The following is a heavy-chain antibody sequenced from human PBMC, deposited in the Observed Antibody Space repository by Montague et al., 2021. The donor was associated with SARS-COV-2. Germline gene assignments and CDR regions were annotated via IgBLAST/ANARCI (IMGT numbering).Heavy chain of an antibody. V-gene: IGHV4-61*02. CDR1: GGSISSANYY. Sequence: TLSPTCTVSGGSISSANYYWSWIRQPAGKGLEWIGRFYTSGSTNYNPSLKSRVAISADTSKNQFSLKLSSVTAADTAAYYCASTYYYASGSLFDPWGQGTLVTVSS. CDR2: FYTSGST. J-gene: IGHJ5*02. CDR3: ASTYYYASGSLFDP. D-gene: IGHD3-10*01.